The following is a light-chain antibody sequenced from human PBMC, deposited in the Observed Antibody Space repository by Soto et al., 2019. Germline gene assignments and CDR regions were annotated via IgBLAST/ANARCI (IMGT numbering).Light chain of an antibody. V-gene: IGKV3-11*01. CDR3: QQRSNWPPWT. J-gene: IGKJ1*01. CDR1: QSVSSY. CDR2: AAS. Sequence: EIVLTHSPATLSLSPWERATLSARAGQSVSSYLAWYQQTPGQAPRLLIYAASNRATGIPDRFSGSGSGTDFTLTISSLEPEDFAVYYCQQRSNWPPWTFGQGTKVDIK.